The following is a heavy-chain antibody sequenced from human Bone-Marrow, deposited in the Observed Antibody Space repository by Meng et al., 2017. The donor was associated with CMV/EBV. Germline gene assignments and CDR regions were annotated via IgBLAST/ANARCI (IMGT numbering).Heavy chain of an antibody. CDR3: VTDVPVDGRWY. V-gene: IGHV3-23*01. CDR1: GFTFTSHA. CDR2: ISGSGGST. J-gene: IGHJ4*02. D-gene: IGHD3-10*02. Sequence: GESLKISCAASGFTFTSHAMSWVRQAPGKGLEWVSAISGSGGSTYYADSVKGRFTISRDNSKNTLYLHMNSLRAEDTAVYYCVTDVPVDGRWYWGQGTLVTVSS.